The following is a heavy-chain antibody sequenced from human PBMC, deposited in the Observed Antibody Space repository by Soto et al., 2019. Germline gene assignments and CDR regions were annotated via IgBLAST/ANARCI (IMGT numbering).Heavy chain of an antibody. V-gene: IGHV1-69*02. CDR3: ARGEGGNCNWYGS. Sequence: QVQLVQSGAEVKKPGSSVNVACKASGDTFSRYTISWVRQAPGQGLEWMGRIIPMSPMPIYAQKFRGRVTVTADKSTKSGYMELSSLTSDDTAVDYWARGEGGNCNWYGSWGQGTLVTVSS. J-gene: IGHJ4*02. CDR2: IIPMSPMP. D-gene: IGHD2-21*01. CDR1: GDTFSRYT.